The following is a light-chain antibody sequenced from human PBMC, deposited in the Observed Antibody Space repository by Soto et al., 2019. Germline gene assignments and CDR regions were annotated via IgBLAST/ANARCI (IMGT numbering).Light chain of an antibody. J-gene: IGKJ1*01. CDR3: QQYETFSPWT. V-gene: IGKV1-5*03. CDR1: QRIDAW. Sequence: DIQITQSPSTPSASVGDRVTITCRASQRIDAWLAWYQQKPGTAPKLLIYKATILQSGVPSRFSGSGSGTDFTLAISSLQPDDFATYYCQQYETFSPWTFGQGTKVDI. CDR2: KAT.